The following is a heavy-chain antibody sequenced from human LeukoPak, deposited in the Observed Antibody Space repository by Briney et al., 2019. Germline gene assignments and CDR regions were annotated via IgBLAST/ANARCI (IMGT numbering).Heavy chain of an antibody. D-gene: IGHD1-26*01. CDR2: VSGSGDGT. V-gene: IGHV3-23*01. Sequence: GGSLRLSCAASGFTFSSYSMNWVRQAPGKGVEWVSSVSGSGDGTYYADSVMGRFIISRDNSRKTFHLQMDSLRADDTAIYYCAKGKVNNLGALDYWGQGTLVIVSS. CDR1: GFTFSSYS. J-gene: IGHJ4*02. CDR3: AKGKVNNLGALDY.